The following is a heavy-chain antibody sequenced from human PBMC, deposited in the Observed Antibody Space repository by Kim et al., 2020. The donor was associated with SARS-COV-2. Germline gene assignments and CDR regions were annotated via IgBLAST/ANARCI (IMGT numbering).Heavy chain of an antibody. J-gene: IGHJ5*02. CDR2: ISAYNGNT. CDR3: ARDHVAAAGRGWFDP. D-gene: IGHD6-13*01. CDR1: GYTFTSYG. Sequence: ASVKVSCKASGYTFTSYGISWVRQAPGQGLEWMGWISAYNGNTNYAQKLQGRVTMTTDTSTSTAYMELRSLRSDDTAVYYCARDHVAAAGRGWFDPWGQGTLVTVSS. V-gene: IGHV1-18*01.